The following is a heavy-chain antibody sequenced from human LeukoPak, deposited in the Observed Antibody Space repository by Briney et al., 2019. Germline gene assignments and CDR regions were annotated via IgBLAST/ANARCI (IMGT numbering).Heavy chain of an antibody. J-gene: IGHJ4*02. D-gene: IGHD6-19*01. V-gene: IGHV3-30*18. CDR3: AKGGIAVAGTFFDY. CDR1: GFTFSSYG. CDR2: ISYDGSNK. Sequence: PGGSLRLFCAASGFTFSSYGMHWVRQAPGKGLEWVAVISYDGSNKYYADSVKGRFTISRDNSKNTLYLQMNSLRAEDTAVYYCAKGGIAVAGTFFDYWGQGTLVTVSS.